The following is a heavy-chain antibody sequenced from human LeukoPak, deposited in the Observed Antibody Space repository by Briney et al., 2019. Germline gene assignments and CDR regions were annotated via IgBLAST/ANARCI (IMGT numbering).Heavy chain of an antibody. D-gene: IGHD3-3*01. J-gene: IGHJ5*02. V-gene: IGHV4-4*02. CDR3: ARGSRPRLLRFFKGQEGNWFDP. CDR1: GGSISSNNW. Sequence: PSGTLSLTCAVSGGSISSNNWWSWVRQPPGKGLEWIGEIYHSGSTNYNPSLKSRVTISVDKSKNQFSLKLSSVTAADTAVYYCARGSRPRLLRFFKGQEGNWFDPWGQGTLVTVSS. CDR2: IYHSGST.